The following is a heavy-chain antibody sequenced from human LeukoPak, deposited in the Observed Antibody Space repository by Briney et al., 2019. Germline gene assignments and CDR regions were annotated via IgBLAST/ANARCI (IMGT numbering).Heavy chain of an antibody. CDR3: ARVSGGVGLDY. V-gene: IGHV4-4*02. CDR2: IYHSGST. Sequence: SETLSLTCAVSGGSISSSNWWSWVRQPPGKGLEWIGEIYHSGSTNYNPSLKSRVTISVDTSKNQFSLKLSSVTAADTAVYYCARVSGGVGLDYWGQGTLVTVSS. D-gene: IGHD2-8*02. J-gene: IGHJ4*02. CDR1: GGSISSSNW.